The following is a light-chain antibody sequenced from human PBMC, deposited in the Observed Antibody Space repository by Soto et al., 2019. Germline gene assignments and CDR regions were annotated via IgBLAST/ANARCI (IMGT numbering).Light chain of an antibody. J-gene: IGLJ3*02. CDR2: EVS. CDR1: SSDVGAYKY. Sequence: QSALTQPASVSGSPGQSISISCTGTSSDVGAYKYVSWYQQHPGKAPKLMIYEVSNRPSGVSNRFSASKSGSTASLTISGLQAEDEADYYCSSYTRSNTGVFGGGTKLTVL. V-gene: IGLV2-14*01. CDR3: SSYTRSNTGV.